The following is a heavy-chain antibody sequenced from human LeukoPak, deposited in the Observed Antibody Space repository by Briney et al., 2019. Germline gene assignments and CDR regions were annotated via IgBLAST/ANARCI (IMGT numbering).Heavy chain of an antibody. CDR1: GGSISSYY. V-gene: IGHV4-59*01. CDR3: ARAAAGTDY. CDR2: ISHSGTT. Sequence: SETLSLTCTVSGGSISSYYWNWIRQPPGKGLEWIGYISHSGTTNYSPSLKSRVTISVDTSKNQFSLKLSSVTAADTAVYYCARAAAGTDYWGQGTPVTVSS. J-gene: IGHJ4*02. D-gene: IGHD6-13*01.